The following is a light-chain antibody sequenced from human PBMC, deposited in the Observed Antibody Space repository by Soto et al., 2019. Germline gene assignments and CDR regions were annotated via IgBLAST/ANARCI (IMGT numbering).Light chain of an antibody. CDR3: QSYDSSFVM. Sequence: SYELAQPPSVSVAPGQTAKISCGGDDIGSKSVHWYRQRPGQAPVLVVFDDFDRPSAIPERFSGSTDGSSNSASLTISGLQTEDEADYYCQSYDSSFVMFGGGTKLTVL. CDR1: DIGSKS. V-gene: IGLV3-21*02. CDR2: DDF. J-gene: IGLJ3*02.